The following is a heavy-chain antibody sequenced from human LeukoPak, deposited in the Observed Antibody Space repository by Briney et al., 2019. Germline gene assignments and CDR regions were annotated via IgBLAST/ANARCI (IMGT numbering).Heavy chain of an antibody. Sequence: PGGSLRLSCTASGFTFGDYAMNWVRQAPGKGLEWVAVISYDGSNKYYADSVKGRFTISRDNSKNTLYLQMNSLRAEDTAVYYCAKDGAEDLLWFGVDYWGQGTLVTVSS. CDR3: AKDGAEDLLWFGVDY. CDR2: ISYDGSNK. V-gene: IGHV3-30*04. J-gene: IGHJ4*02. CDR1: GFTFGDYA. D-gene: IGHD3-10*01.